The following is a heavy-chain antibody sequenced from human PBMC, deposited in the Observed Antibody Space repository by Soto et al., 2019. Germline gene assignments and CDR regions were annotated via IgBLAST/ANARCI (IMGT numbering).Heavy chain of an antibody. Sequence: PGGSLRLSCAASGFTFSSYGMHWVRQAPGKGLEWVAVISYDGSNKYYADSVKGRFTISRDNSKNTLYLQMNSLRAEDTAVYYCAKDLIVYSSGWLDYWGQGTLVTVSS. CDR3: AKDLIVYSSGWLDY. D-gene: IGHD6-19*01. V-gene: IGHV3-30*18. CDR2: ISYDGSNK. J-gene: IGHJ4*02. CDR1: GFTFSSYG.